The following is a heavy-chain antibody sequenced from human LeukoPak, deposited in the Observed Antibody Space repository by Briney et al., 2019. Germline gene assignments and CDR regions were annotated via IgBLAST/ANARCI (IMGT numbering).Heavy chain of an antibody. CDR1: GGSISSSTYY. Sequence: PPETLSLTCTVSGGSISSSTYYWGWIRQPPGKGLEWIGSIYYTGSTYNNTSPKSRVTVSVDTSKIQFSLKLSSVSAADTAVYYCARVRQASYISYCSSTSCYTNYFDYWGQGTLVTVSS. CDR3: ARVRQASYISYCSSTSCYTNYFDY. V-gene: IGHV4-39*07. CDR2: IYYTGST. D-gene: IGHD2-2*02. J-gene: IGHJ4*02.